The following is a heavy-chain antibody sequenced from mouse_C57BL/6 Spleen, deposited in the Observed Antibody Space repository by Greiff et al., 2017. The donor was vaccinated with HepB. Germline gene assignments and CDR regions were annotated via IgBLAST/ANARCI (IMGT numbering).Heavy chain of an antibody. CDR2: IYPGDGDT. Sequence: QVQLQQSGAELVKPGASVKISCKASGYSFSSYWMNWVKQRPGKGLEWIGQIYPGDGDTNYNGKFKGKATLTADKSSSTAYMQLSSLTSEDSAVYFCARNDGPIYAMDYWGQGTSVTVSS. J-gene: IGHJ4*01. CDR1: GYSFSSYW. CDR3: ARNDGPIYAMDY. D-gene: IGHD2-3*01. V-gene: IGHV1-80*01.